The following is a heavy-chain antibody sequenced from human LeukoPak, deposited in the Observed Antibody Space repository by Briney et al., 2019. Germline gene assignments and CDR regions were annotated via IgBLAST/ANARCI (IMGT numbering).Heavy chain of an antibody. CDR1: GFTFSSYE. CDR2: ISSSGSTI. V-gene: IGHV3-48*03. J-gene: IGHJ6*03. Sequence: GGSLRLSCAASGFTFSSYEMNWVRQAPGKGLEWVSYISSSGSTIYYADSVKGRFTISRDNAKNSLYLQMNSLRVEDTALYYCARISMTTVTTFYYYYYYYMDVWGKGTTVTVSS. CDR3: ARISMTTVTTFYYYYYYYMDV. D-gene: IGHD4-17*01.